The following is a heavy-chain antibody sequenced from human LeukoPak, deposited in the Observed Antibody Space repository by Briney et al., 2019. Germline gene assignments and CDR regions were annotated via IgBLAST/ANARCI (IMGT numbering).Heavy chain of an antibody. CDR3: TKGENYDLDY. CDR2: IRYDGTDK. V-gene: IGHV3-30*02. CDR1: GFTFRDYG. Sequence: GGSLRLSCAASGFTFRDYGMHWVRQAPGKGLEWVAFIRYDGTDKYYADSVRGRFTFSRDNSENTLYLQMNSLRPEDTAVYYCTKGENYDLDYWGQGTLVTVSS. J-gene: IGHJ4*02. D-gene: IGHD3-3*01.